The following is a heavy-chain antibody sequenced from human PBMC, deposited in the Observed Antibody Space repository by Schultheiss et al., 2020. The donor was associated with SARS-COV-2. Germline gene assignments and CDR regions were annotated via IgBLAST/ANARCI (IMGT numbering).Heavy chain of an antibody. CDR3: ARDGGSGSYYGYFQH. D-gene: IGHD1-26*01. CDR2: ISSSSSYI. V-gene: IGHV3-21*01. CDR1: GFTFSSYS. Sequence: GGSLRLSCAASGFTFSSYSMNWVRQAPGKGLEWVSSISSSSSYIYYADSVKGRFTISRDNSKNTLYLQMNSLRAEDTAVYYCARDGGSGSYYGYFQHWGQGTLVTVSS. J-gene: IGHJ1*01.